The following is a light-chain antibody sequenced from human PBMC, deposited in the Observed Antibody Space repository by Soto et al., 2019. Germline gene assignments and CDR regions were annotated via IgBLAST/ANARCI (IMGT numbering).Light chain of an antibody. J-gene: IGLJ1*01. CDR1: SRDVGGYNS. CDR2: DVS. Sequence: QSALTQPASVSGSPGLSIAISCTGTSRDVGGYNSVSWYQQQPGQVPKLLIYDVSNRPSGVSNRFSGSKSGNTASLTISGLQAEDEGDYYCSSYSTGGYYVFGTGTKVTVL. CDR3: SSYSTGGYYV. V-gene: IGLV2-14*01.